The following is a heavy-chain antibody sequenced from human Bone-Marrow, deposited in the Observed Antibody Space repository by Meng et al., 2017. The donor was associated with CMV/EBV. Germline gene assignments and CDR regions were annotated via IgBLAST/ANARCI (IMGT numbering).Heavy chain of an antibody. CDR3: ARGYCSSTSCYTMRY. CDR2: IYYSGST. CDR1: GGSISSSSYY. J-gene: IGHJ4*02. Sequence: SETLSLTCTVSGGSISSSSYYWGWIRQPPGKGLEWIGSIYYSGSTYYNPSLKSRVTISVDTSKNQFSLKLSSVTAADTAVYYCARGYCSSTSCYTMRYWGQGPLVTVYS. D-gene: IGHD2-2*02. V-gene: IGHV4-39*07.